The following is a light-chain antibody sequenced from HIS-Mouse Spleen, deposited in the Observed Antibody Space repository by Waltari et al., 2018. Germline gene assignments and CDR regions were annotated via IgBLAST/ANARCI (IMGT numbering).Light chain of an antibody. V-gene: IGKV1-13*02. CDR2: DAF. Sequence: AIQLTQSPSSLSASVGVRVTITCRASQGISSALAWYQQKPGKAPKLLIYDAFSLESGVPSRFSGSGYGTDFALTISSLQPGDFATYYCQQFNSYPRRWAFGQGTRLEIK. CDR1: QGISSA. CDR3: QQFNSYPRRWA. J-gene: IGKJ5*01.